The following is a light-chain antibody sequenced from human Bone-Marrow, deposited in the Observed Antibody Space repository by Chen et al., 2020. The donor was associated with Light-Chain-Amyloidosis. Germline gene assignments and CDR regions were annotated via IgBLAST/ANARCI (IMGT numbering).Light chain of an antibody. CDR3: QSYQGCNQGV. Sequence: NFMLTQPHSVSESPGKTVIISCTRSSGSIATNYVQCYQQRPGRAPTTVTYEDDQRPSGVPDRFSGSIDRSSNSASLTISGLKTEDEADYYCQSYQGCNQGVFGGGTKLTVL. CDR2: EDD. V-gene: IGLV6-57*03. CDR1: SGSIATNY. J-gene: IGLJ3*02.